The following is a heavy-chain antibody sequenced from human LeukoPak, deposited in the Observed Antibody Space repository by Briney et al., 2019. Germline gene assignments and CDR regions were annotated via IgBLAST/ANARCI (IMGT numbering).Heavy chain of an antibody. CDR2: IYYSGST. J-gene: IGHJ5*02. D-gene: IGHD3-3*01. CDR3: ARESIGSITTLDP. Sequence: PSQTLSLTCTVSGGSISSGGYYWSWIRQHPGKGLEWIGYIYYSGSTYYNPSLKSRVTISVDTSKNQFSLKLSSVTAADTVVYYCARESIGSITTLDPWGQGTLVTVSS. V-gene: IGHV4-31*03. CDR1: GGSISSGGYY.